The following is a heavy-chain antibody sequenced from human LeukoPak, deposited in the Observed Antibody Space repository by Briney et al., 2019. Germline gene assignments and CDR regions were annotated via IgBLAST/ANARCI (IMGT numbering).Heavy chain of an antibody. CDR1: GGTFSSYA. CDR3: ARVSRWFGDFDY. J-gene: IGHJ4*02. V-gene: IGHV1-69*13. CDR2: IIPIFGTA. D-gene: IGHD3-10*01. Sequence: SVTVSCKASGGTFSSYAISWVRQAPGQGLEWMGGIIPIFGTANYAQKFQGRVTITADESTSTAYMELSSLRSEDTAVYYCARVSRWFGDFDYWGQGTLVTVSS.